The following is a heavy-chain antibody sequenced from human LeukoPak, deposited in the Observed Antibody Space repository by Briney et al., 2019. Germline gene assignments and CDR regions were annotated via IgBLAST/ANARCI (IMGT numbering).Heavy chain of an antibody. V-gene: IGHV4-61*01. CDR2: ISYSGST. Sequence: SETLSLTCTVSGGFVSSGSYYWTWIRQPPGKGLEWIGNISYSGSTNYNPSLKSRVTISVDTSKNQFSLNLSSVTAADTAVYYCARRGSGGRSFDIWGQGTMVTVSS. CDR3: ARRGSGGRSFDI. D-gene: IGHD2-15*01. CDR1: GGFVSSGSYY. J-gene: IGHJ3*02.